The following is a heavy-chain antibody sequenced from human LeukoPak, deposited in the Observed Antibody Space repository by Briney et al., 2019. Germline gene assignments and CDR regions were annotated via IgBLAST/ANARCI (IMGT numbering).Heavy chain of an antibody. CDR1: GGTFSSYA. J-gene: IGHJ4*02. Sequence: SVKVSCKASGGTFSSYAISWVRQAPGQGLEWMGGIIPIFGTANYAQKFQGRVTITVDESTSTAYMELSSLRSEDTAVYYCARNYCSSTSCYRLGYYFDYWGQGTLVTVSS. D-gene: IGHD2-2*01. CDR3: ARNYCSSTSCYRLGYYFDY. V-gene: IGHV1-69*01. CDR2: IIPIFGTA.